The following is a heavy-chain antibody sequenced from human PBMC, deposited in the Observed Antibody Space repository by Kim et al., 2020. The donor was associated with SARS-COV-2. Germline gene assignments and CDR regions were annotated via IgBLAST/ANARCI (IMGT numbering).Heavy chain of an antibody. Sequence: ASVKVSCKASGYTFTSYYMHWVRQAPGQGLEWMGIINPSGGSTSYAQKFQGRVTMTRDTSTSTVYMELSSLRSEDTAVYYCARDGGPVWTVVVAPAAIDYRGQGTPGPLS. CDR2: INPSGGST. CDR1: GYTFTSYY. CDR3: ARDGGPVWTVVVAPAAIDY. J-gene: IGHJ4*02. V-gene: IGHV1-46*01. D-gene: IGHD2-2*01.